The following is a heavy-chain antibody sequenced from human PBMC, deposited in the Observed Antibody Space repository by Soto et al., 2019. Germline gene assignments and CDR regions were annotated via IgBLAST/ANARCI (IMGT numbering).Heavy chain of an antibody. CDR2: ISGSGGST. CDR1: GFTFSSYA. D-gene: IGHD3-9*01. Sequence: GGSLRLSCAASGFTFSSYAMSWVRQAPGKGLEWVSAISGSGGSTYYADSVKGRFTISRDNSKNTLYLQMNSLRAEDTAVYYCASWKPLYYDILTGYYEYYFDYWGQGTLVTVSS. CDR3: ASWKPLYYDILTGYYEYYFDY. V-gene: IGHV3-23*01. J-gene: IGHJ4*02.